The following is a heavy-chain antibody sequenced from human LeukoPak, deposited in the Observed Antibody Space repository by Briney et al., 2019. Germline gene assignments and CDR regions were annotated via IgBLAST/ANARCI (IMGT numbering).Heavy chain of an antibody. J-gene: IGHJ4*02. Sequence: GGSLRLSCEASGLTFSNTWMTWVRRAPGKGLEWVGRIFRNTDTMETEYATPVRGRFSISRDDSKNTLYLEMNSLTGEDTAVYFCGAHIIGFGGDTWGQGTPVTVSS. CDR1: GLTFSNTW. D-gene: IGHD3-16*01. CDR2: IFRNTDTMET. CDR3: GAHIIGFGGDT. V-gene: IGHV3-15*01.